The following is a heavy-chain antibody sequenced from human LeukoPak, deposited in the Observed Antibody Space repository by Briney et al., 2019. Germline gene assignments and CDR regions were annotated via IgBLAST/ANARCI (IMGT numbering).Heavy chain of an antibody. V-gene: IGHV3-23*01. CDR2: ISGSGGST. D-gene: IGHD3-22*01. J-gene: IGHJ4*02. CDR1: GFTFSSYA. Sequence: GGSLRLSCAASGFTFSSYAMSWVRQAPWKGVEGVSAISGSGGSTYYTDSVTGRFTISRDNSKNTLYLQMNSLRAEDTALYYCASLDYFDSSDYGDYWGQGTLVTVSS. CDR3: ASLDYFDSSDYGDY.